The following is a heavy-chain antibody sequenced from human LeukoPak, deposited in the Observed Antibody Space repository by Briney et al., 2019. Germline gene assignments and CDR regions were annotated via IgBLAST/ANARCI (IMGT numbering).Heavy chain of an antibody. J-gene: IGHJ3*02. Sequence: GGSLRLSCAASGFTFSRYSMNWVRQAPGKGLEWVSSISSSSSYIYYADSVKGRFTISRDNAKNSLYLQMNSLRAEDTAVYYCARDQGAMIVVVHDAFDIWGQGTMVTVSS. CDR1: GFTFSRYS. CDR2: ISSSSSYI. D-gene: IGHD3-22*01. V-gene: IGHV3-21*01. CDR3: ARDQGAMIVVVHDAFDI.